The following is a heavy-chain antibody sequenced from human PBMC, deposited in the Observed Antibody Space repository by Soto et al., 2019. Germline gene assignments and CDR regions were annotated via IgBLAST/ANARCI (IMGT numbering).Heavy chain of an antibody. V-gene: IGHV3-23*01. CDR2: VSGSGGST. Sequence: EVQLLESGGGLVQPGGSLRLSCAASGFTFSSYAMSWVRQAPGKGLEWVSAVSGSGGSTYYADSVKGRFTISRDNSKNTLYLQMNSLRAEDTAVYYCAKYHLSSGWSFGYWGQGTLVTVSS. D-gene: IGHD6-19*01. CDR1: GFTFSSYA. J-gene: IGHJ4*02. CDR3: AKYHLSSGWSFGY.